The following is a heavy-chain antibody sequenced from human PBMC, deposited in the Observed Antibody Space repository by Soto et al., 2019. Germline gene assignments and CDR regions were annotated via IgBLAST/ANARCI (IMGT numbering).Heavy chain of an antibody. Sequence: QVQLVQSGAEVKKPGSSVKVSCKASGAPFGTSAFTGCRQAPGQGLGWRGGIIPSFATGNSAPEFQGRLTITADKSTTTAYMELSSLRSEDTAVYYCARSYYGSGSYWFYGMDVWGQGTTVTVSS. V-gene: IGHV1-69*06. J-gene: IGHJ6*02. CDR1: GAPFGTSA. CDR3: ARSYYGSGSYWFYGMDV. CDR2: IIPSFATG. D-gene: IGHD3-10*01.